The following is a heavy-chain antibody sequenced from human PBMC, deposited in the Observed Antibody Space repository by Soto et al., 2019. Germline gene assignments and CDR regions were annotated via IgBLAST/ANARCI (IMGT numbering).Heavy chain of an antibody. J-gene: IGHJ4*02. CDR1: GGSISSYY. Sequence: SETLYLTCTVSGGSISSYYWSWIRQPPGKGLEWIGYIYYSGSTNYNPSLKSRVTISVDTSKNQFSLKLSSVTAADTAVYYCARGRSGRGTDFWSGYSYYFDYWGQGTLVTVSS. CDR2: IYYSGST. V-gene: IGHV4-59*01. CDR3: ARGRSGRGTDFWSGYSYYFDY. D-gene: IGHD3-3*01.